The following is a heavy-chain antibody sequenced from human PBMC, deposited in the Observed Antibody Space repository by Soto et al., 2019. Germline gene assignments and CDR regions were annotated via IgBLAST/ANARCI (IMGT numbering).Heavy chain of an antibody. CDR3: ARRPVYYYGSATYYLDV. J-gene: IGHJ6*01. Sequence: HPWGSLRIAWASTGFTFSSYEMNWVRQAPGKGLDLVSYISSSGTTIYYADSVNGRFTFSIDNPKNSLYLQMNSLRAEDTAVYYCARRPVYYYGSATYYLDVWGQGTTVTVSS. V-gene: IGHV3-48*03. CDR1: GFTFSSYE. CDR2: ISSSGTTI. D-gene: IGHD3-10*01.